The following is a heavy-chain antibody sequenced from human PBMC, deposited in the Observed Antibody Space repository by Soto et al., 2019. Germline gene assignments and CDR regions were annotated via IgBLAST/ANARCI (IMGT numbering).Heavy chain of an antibody. J-gene: IGHJ3*02. CDR1: GGTFSRYA. CDR3: ARGYSGSDASAFDI. Sequence: QVPLVQSGAEVKKPGSSVKVSCKASGGTFSRYAISWVRQAPGQGLEWMGGIIPIFGTANYAQKFQGRVTINADKSTSAAYMELSSLRSEDTAVYYCARGYSGSDASAFDIWGQGTMVTVSS. D-gene: IGHD1-26*01. V-gene: IGHV1-69*06. CDR2: IIPIFGTA.